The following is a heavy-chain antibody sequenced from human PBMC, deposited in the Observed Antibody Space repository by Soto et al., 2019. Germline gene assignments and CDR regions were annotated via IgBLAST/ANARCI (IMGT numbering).Heavy chain of an antibody. Sequence: GGSLRLSCAASGFTFSTYAMSWVRQAPGEGLEWVSSISVGGGGTYYADSVKGRSTISRDDSQNTLSLQINSLRAEDTAIYYCAKNYYFDSWGQGTLVTVSS. CDR2: ISVGGGGT. V-gene: IGHV3-23*01. J-gene: IGHJ4*02. CDR1: GFTFSTYA. CDR3: AKNYYFDS.